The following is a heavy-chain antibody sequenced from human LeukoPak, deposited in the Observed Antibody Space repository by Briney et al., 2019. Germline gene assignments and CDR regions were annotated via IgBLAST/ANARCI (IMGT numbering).Heavy chain of an antibody. CDR3: ARRVPADWFDY. D-gene: IGHD6-13*01. J-gene: IGHJ4*02. CDR1: GYSFTSYW. Sequence: GESLKISRRGSGYSFTSYWMGWVRQIPGKGLEWMGIIYPGDSDPRYSPSFQGQVTISADKSISTAYLQWSSLNASDTGMYYCARRVPADWFDYWGQGTLVTVSS. CDR2: IYPGDSDP. V-gene: IGHV5-51*01.